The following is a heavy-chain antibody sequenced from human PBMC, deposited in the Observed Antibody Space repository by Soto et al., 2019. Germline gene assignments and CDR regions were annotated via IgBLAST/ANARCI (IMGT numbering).Heavy chain of an antibody. CDR2: TYYRSKWNN. J-gene: IGHJ4*02. Sequence: PSQTLSLTCAISGDSVFSNSAAWNWVRQSPSRGLEWLRRTYYRSKWNNDYAVSVKRRITITPDTSKNQFSLQLNSVTPEDTAVYYCATERGDSSSWYFDYWGQGTLVTVSS. CDR3: ATERGDSSSWYFDY. V-gene: IGHV6-1*01. CDR1: GDSVFSNSAA. D-gene: IGHD6-13*01.